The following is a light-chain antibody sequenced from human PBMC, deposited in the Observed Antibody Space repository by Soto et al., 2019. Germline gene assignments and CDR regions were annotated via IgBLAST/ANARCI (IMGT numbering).Light chain of an antibody. V-gene: IGKV3-20*01. CDR1: QSVSSRC. CDR2: GAS. J-gene: IGKJ5*01. Sequence: EIVLTQSPDTLSLSPGESATLSCRASQSVSSRCLAWYQRKPGRAPRLLIYGASNRATGIPDRFSGSGSGTDFTLTISRLEPEDFAVFYCQQYDDSITFGQGTRLEIE. CDR3: QQYDDSIT.